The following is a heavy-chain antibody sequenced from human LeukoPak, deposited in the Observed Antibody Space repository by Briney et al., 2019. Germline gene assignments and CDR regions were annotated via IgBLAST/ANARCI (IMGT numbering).Heavy chain of an antibody. CDR1: GFSFSTYD. Sequence: GGSLRLSCAASGFSFSTYDMNWVRQAPGKGPEWISYISGGGEPIYYRESARGRFTISRDNAKNLLYLDMNSLRAEDTAVYYCARDFTLVRGAVYWYYYGMDVWGQGTTVTVSS. V-gene: IGHV3-48*03. J-gene: IGHJ6*02. CDR2: ISGGGEPI. D-gene: IGHD3-10*01. CDR3: ARDFTLVRGAVYWYYYGMDV.